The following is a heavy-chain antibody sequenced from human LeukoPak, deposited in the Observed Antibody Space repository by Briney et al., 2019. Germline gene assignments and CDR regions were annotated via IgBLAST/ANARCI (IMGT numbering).Heavy chain of an antibody. D-gene: IGHD5-24*01. V-gene: IGHV4-59*01. CDR2: MYYSGST. J-gene: IGHJ4*02. CDR3: ARGVAGYRPYDY. Sequence: PSETLSLTCTVSGDSISTYYWSWIRQPPGKGLEWIGYMYYSGSTNYNPSLKSRVTISLDTPKNQFSLRLNSVTAADTAVYYCARGVAGYRPYDYWGQGTLVTVSS. CDR1: GDSISTYY.